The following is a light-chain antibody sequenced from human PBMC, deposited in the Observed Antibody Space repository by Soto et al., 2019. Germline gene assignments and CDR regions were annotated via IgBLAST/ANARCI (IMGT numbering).Light chain of an antibody. Sequence: DIQLTQSPSFLSESVGDRVTITCRASQGISSFLAWYQEKPGEAPKLLIYDASTLQSGVPSRFSGSGSGTEFPLTISSLQPEDFATYYCQQLYSYPITFGQGTRLEIK. V-gene: IGKV1-9*01. CDR2: DAS. CDR1: QGISSF. J-gene: IGKJ5*01. CDR3: QQLYSYPIT.